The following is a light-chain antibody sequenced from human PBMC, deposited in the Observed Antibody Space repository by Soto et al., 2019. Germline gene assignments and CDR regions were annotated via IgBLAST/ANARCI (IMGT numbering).Light chain of an antibody. CDR1: QSITRN. J-gene: IGKJ1*01. Sequence: VMTQFPATLSVSPGERATLSCRASQSITRNLAWYQQKPGQAPRLLIYGASTRATAIPARFSGSGSGTDFTLTISSLQSEDFAVYYCQQYNNWPRTFGQGTKVEIK. CDR3: QQYNNWPRT. V-gene: IGKV3-15*01. CDR2: GAS.